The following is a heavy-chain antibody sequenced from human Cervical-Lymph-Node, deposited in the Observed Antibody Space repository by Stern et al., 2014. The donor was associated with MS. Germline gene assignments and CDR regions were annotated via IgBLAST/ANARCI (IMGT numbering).Heavy chain of an antibody. D-gene: IGHD4-17*01. CDR2: ISYDGSNK. Sequence: QVQLGQSGGGVVQPGRSLRLSCSASGFTFTTYAMHWVRQAPGKGLEWVAVISYDGSNKYYSDTVKGRFTISRDNSKNTLYLQMNSLRSEDTAVYYCARDGRDYGDSGDWFDPWGQGTLVTVSS. V-gene: IGHV3-30*04. J-gene: IGHJ5*02. CDR1: GFTFTTYA. CDR3: ARDGRDYGDSGDWFDP.